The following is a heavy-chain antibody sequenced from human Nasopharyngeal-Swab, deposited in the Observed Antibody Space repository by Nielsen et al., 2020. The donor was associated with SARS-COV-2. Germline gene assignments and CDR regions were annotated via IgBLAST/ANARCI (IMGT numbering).Heavy chain of an antibody. CDR3: ATPQVGVVVAATPKKIYYYGMDV. CDR2: IIPIFGTA. D-gene: IGHD2-15*01. V-gene: IGHV1-69*13. CDR1: GGTFSSYA. J-gene: IGHJ6*02. Sequence: SVKVSCKASGGTFSSYAISWVRQAPGQGLEWMGGIIPIFGTANYAQKFQGRVTITADESTSTAYMELSSLRSEDTAVYYCATPQVGVVVAATPKKIYYYGMDVWGQGTTVTVSS.